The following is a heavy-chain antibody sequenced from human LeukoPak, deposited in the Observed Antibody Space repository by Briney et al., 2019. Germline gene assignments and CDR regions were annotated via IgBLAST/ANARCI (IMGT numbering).Heavy chain of an antibody. D-gene: IGHD5-24*01. J-gene: IGHJ4*02. V-gene: IGHV4-38-2*02. CDR2: IYHSGST. CDR3: ARLGGDGYNRDFDY. Sequence: SETLSLTCSVSGYSISSGYHWGWIRQPPGKGLEWIGSIYHSGSTYYNPSLKSRVTISVDTSKNQFSLKLSSVTAADTAVYYCARLGGDGYNRDFDYWGQGTLVTVSS. CDR1: GYSISSGYH.